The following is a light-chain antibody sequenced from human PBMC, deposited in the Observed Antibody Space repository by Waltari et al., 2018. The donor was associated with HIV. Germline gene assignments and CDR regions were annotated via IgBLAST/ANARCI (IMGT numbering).Light chain of an antibody. CDR1: SSDVGKYDL. Sequence: QSALTQPASVSASPGQSIPISCAGTSSDVGKYDLVSWYQQYPGLAPKLVISEVSDRPSGIPIRFSGSKSGNTASLTISGLQAEYEADYYCCSYAGSSVVFGSGTKVTVL. CDR3: CSYAGSSVV. CDR2: EVS. J-gene: IGLJ1*01. V-gene: IGLV2-23*02.